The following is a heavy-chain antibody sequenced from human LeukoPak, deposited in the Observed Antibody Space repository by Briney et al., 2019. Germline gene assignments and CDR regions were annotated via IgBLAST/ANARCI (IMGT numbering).Heavy chain of an antibody. CDR2: INHSGST. CDR1: GGSFSGYY. J-gene: IGHJ5*02. Sequence: SETLSLTCAVYGGSFSGYYWSWIRQPPGKGLEWIGEINHSGSTNYNPSLKSRVTISVDTSKNQLSLKLSSVTAADTAVYYCASHGGSYFWFDPWGQGTLVTVSS. D-gene: IGHD1-26*01. V-gene: IGHV4-34*01. CDR3: ASHGGSYFWFDP.